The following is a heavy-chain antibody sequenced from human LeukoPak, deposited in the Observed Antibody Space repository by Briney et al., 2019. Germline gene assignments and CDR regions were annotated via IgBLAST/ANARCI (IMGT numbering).Heavy chain of an antibody. CDR2: IIPILGIA. Sequence: GASVKVSCKASGGTFSSYTIGWVRQAPGQGLGWMGRIIPILGIANYAQKFQGRVTITADKSTSTAYMELSSLRSEDTAVYYCAIPAAIPNWYFDLWGRGTLVTVSS. J-gene: IGHJ2*01. V-gene: IGHV1-69*02. CDR3: AIPAAIPNWYFDL. CDR1: GGTFSSYT. D-gene: IGHD2-2*02.